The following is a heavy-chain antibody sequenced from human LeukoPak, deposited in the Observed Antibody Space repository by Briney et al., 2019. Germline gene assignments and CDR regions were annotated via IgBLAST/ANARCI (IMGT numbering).Heavy chain of an antibody. Sequence: ASVKVSCKASGDTFTSYDINWVRQATGQGLEWMGWMNPNSGNTGYAQKLQGRVTMTRNTSISTAYMELSSLRSEDTAVYYCARVGCSSTSCYTWFDPWGQGTLVTVSS. J-gene: IGHJ5*02. CDR1: GDTFTSYD. D-gene: IGHD2-2*02. V-gene: IGHV1-8*01. CDR2: MNPNSGNT. CDR3: ARVGCSSTSCYTWFDP.